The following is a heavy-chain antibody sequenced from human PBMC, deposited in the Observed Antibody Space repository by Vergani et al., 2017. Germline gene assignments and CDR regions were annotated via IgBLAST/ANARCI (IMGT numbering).Heavy chain of an antibody. V-gene: IGHV1-46*03. CDR2: INPSGGST. D-gene: IGHD3-22*01. CDR1: GYTFTSYY. CDR3: ARDGAKYYDSSGSFDP. Sequence: QVQLVQSGAEVKKPGASVKVSCNASGYTFTSYYMHWVRQAPGQGLEWMGIINPSGGSTSYAQKFQGRVTMTRDTSTSTVYMELSSLRSEDTAVYYCARDGAKYYDSSGSFDPWGQGTLVTVSS. J-gene: IGHJ5*02.